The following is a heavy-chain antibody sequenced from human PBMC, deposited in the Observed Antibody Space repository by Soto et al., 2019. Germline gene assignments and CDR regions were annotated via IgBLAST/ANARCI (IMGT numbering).Heavy chain of an antibody. CDR2: IYHSGSA. V-gene: IGHV4-4*02. D-gene: IGHD4-17*01. CDR3: ARGDAPTVTTINYFDP. J-gene: IGHJ5*02. CDR1: GDSINSRNR. Sequence: QVQLQESGPGLVKPSGTLSLTCAVSGDSINSRNRWTWVRQSPGKGLEWIGEIYHSGSANYNPSLKSRVTMSVDKSKYHFSLNLTSVTAADTAVYYCARGDAPTVTTINYFDPWGQGLLVTVSS.